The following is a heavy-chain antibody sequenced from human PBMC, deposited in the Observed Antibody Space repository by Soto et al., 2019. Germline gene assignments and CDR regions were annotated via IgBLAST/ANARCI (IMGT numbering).Heavy chain of an antibody. CDR1: GFTFRAYG. V-gene: IGHV3-23*01. Sequence: GGSLRLSCAASGFTFRAYGMIWIRQTPEKGLEWVSSINLFDGRTYYTDSVKGRFTISKDDSKSTVSLQLNSLRVDDTAIYYCARGGVYGTENYYRGMDVWGQGRPVTVSS. J-gene: IGHJ6*02. CDR3: ARGGVYGTENYYRGMDV. CDR2: INLFDGRT. D-gene: IGHD3-16*01.